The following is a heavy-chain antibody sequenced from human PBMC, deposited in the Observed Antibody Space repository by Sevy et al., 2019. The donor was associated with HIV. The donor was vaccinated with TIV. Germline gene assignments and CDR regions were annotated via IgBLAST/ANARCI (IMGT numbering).Heavy chain of an antibody. D-gene: IGHD3-16*01. Sequence: GGSLRLSCATSGFTFSTYGIHWVRQAPVKGLEWVAFIRHDGSTRYYTDSVRGRFTISRDNSRNTLYLQMNSLRTEDTALYYCAKGPRPMITFGGVADFWGQGTLVTVSS. J-gene: IGHJ4*02. CDR1: GFTFSTYG. V-gene: IGHV3-30*02. CDR3: AKGPRPMITFGGVADF. CDR2: IRHDGSTR.